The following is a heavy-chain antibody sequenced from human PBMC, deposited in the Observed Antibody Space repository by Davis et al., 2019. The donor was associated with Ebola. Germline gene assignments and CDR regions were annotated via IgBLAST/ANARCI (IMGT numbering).Heavy chain of an antibody. CDR2: INAGSGNT. Sequence: AASVKVSCKASGYTFTSYAMHWVRQAPGQRLEWMGWINAGSGNTKYSQKFQGRVTITRDTSASTAYMELSSLRSEDTAVYYCARDNEQLVSHAGGFDYWGQGTLVTVSS. CDR1: GYTFTSYA. D-gene: IGHD6-6*01. J-gene: IGHJ4*02. V-gene: IGHV1-3*01. CDR3: ARDNEQLVSHAGGFDY.